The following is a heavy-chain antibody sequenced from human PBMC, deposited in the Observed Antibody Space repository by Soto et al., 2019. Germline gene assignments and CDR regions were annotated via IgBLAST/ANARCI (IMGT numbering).Heavy chain of an antibody. D-gene: IGHD3-22*01. Sequence: GASVKVSCKASGYTFTSYGISWVRQAPGQGLEWMGWISAYNGNTNYAQKLQGRVTMTTDTSTSTAYMELRSLRSDDTAVYYCARMVDYYDSSGTGWFDPWGQGTLVTVSS. CDR2: ISAYNGNT. CDR3: ARMVDYYDSSGTGWFDP. CDR1: GYTFTSYG. V-gene: IGHV1-18*04. J-gene: IGHJ5*02.